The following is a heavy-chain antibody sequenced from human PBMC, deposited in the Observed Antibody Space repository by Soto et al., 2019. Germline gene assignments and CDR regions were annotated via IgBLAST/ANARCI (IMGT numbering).Heavy chain of an antibody. CDR3: DSQPYRCGWGY. Sequence: EVQLLESGGGLVQPGGSLRLSCAASGFTFSSYAMSWVRQAPGKGLEWVSDISGSGGSTYYADSVKGRFTISRDNYKNTLYLQNTSLRAEDTDVYYCDSQPYRCGWGYWGQGTLVTVSS. CDR2: ISGSGGST. CDR1: GFTFSSYA. J-gene: IGHJ4*02. V-gene: IGHV3-23*01. D-gene: IGHD6-19*01.